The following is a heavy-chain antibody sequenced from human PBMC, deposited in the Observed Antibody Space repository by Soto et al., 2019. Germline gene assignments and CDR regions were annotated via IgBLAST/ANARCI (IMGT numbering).Heavy chain of an antibody. J-gene: IGHJ4*02. D-gene: IGHD1-26*01. V-gene: IGHV3-23*01. CDR2: ISYTGDST. CDR3: ASQWEVQERGLDY. Sequence: EVQLLESGGGLVQPGGSLRLSCAASGFTFSSYAISWVRQAPGKGLEWVSVISYTGDSTYYADSVKGRFTLSRDSSKHTLYLKMSSLGAEYTAVYYCASQWEVQERGLDYWGQGTLVTVSS. CDR1: GFTFSSYA.